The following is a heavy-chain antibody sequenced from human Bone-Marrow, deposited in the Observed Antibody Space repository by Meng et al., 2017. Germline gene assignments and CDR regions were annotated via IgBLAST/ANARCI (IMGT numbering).Heavy chain of an antibody. J-gene: IGHJ6*02. CDR2: IYYSGST. CDR1: GGSISSYY. V-gene: IGHV4-59*01. Sequence: GSLRPSCPVPGGSISSYYWSWIRQLPGKGLEWIGYIYYSGSTNYNPSLKSRVTISVDTSKNQFSLKLSSVTAADTAVYYCARRPAFASDYYYGMDVWGQGTTVTVSS. CDR3: ARRPAFASDYYYGMDV.